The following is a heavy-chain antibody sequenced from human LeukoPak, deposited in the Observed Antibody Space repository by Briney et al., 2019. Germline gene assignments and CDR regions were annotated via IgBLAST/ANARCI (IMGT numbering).Heavy chain of an antibody. CDR2: ISSSSSYI. J-gene: IGHJ4*02. CDR1: GFTFSSYS. CDR3: ARANLFTNFDY. V-gene: IGHV3-21*06. Sequence: PGGSLRLSCAASGFTFSSYSMNWVRQAPGKGLEWVSSISSSSSYIYYADSVKGRFTISRDNAENSLYLRMNSLRAEDTAVYYCARANLFTNFDYWGQGTLVTVSS.